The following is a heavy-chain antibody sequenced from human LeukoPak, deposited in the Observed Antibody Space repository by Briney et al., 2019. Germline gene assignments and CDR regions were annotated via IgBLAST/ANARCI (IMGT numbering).Heavy chain of an antibody. Sequence: SETLSLTCTVSGGSISSYYWSWIRQPAGKGLEWIGRIYTSGSTNYNPSLKSRVTMSVDTSKNQFSLKLSSVTAADTAVYYCARSGPYYYGSWSYFPDYWGQRTLVTVSS. D-gene: IGHD3-10*01. CDR2: IYTSGST. CDR1: GGSISSYY. V-gene: IGHV4-4*07. CDR3: ARSGPYYYGSWSYFPDY. J-gene: IGHJ4*02.